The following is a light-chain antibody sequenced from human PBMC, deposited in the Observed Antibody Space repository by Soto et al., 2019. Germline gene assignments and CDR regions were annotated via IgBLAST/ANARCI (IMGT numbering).Light chain of an antibody. CDR2: GAS. CDR3: HESNSWPWT. Sequence: ETIMKQSPVTLPVYTGDGATLSCRASQSLNTYLAWYQQKLGQAPRVLIYGASTRATGIPARFSGSGSGTEFTLTISCLQSEDSGVYCCHESNSWPWTFAQGAKVDVK. J-gene: IGKJ1*01. V-gene: IGKV3-15*01. CDR1: QSLNTY.